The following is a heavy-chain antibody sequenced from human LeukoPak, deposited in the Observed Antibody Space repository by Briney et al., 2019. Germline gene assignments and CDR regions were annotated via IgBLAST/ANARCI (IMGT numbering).Heavy chain of an antibody. CDR1: GFTFSDCY. Sequence: GGSLRLSCAASGFTFSDCYMSWIRQAPGKGLEWVSYISSSGSTIYYADSVKGRFTISRDNAKNSLYLQMNSLRAEDTAVYYCARAFPYYYGSGSNDIWGQGTMVTVSS. CDR2: ISSSGSTI. CDR3: ARAFPYYYGSGSNDI. V-gene: IGHV3-11*04. D-gene: IGHD3-10*01. J-gene: IGHJ3*02.